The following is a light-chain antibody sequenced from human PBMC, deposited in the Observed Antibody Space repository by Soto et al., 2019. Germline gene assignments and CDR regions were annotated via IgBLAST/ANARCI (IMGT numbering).Light chain of an antibody. CDR1: SSDIGDYNY. J-gene: IGLJ2*01. Sequence: QSVLTQPASVSASPGQSITISCTGTSSDIGDYNYVSWYQQRPGEAPKLILYEVENRPSGISDRFSGSKSGNMASLTISGLRTEDEADYYCSSYTSTVTLVVFGGGTKLTVL. CDR3: SSYTSTVTLVV. V-gene: IGLV2-14*03. CDR2: EVE.